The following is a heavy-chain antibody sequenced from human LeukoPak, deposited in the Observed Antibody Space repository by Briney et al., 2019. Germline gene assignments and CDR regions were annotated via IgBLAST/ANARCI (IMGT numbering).Heavy chain of an antibody. CDR3: ARDQTGVIPYYFDY. Sequence: PGGPLRLSCAASGFTFSSYSMNWVRQAPGKGLEWVSYISSSSSTIYYADSVKGRFTISRDNAKNSLYLQMNSLRAEDTAVYYCARDQTGVIPYYFDYWGQGTLVTVSS. CDR2: ISSSSSTI. J-gene: IGHJ4*02. V-gene: IGHV3-48*01. D-gene: IGHD3-16*02. CDR1: GFTFSSYS.